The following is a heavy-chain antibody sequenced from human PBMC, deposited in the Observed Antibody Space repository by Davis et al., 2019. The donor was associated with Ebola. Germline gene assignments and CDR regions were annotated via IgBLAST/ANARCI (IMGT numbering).Heavy chain of an antibody. CDR2: FYDGEST. CDR1: GYSISSGYY. CDR3: ARDDVPGLLDS. V-gene: IGHV4-38-2*01. D-gene: IGHD3-10*02. Sequence: SETLSLTCVVSGYSISSGYYWGWIRQPPGKGLEWIGTFYDGESTYQNPSLKRRVSISVDTSKNQFSLTLTSMTVADSAVYYCARDDVPGLLDSWGLGARVIVSS. J-gene: IGHJ4*02.